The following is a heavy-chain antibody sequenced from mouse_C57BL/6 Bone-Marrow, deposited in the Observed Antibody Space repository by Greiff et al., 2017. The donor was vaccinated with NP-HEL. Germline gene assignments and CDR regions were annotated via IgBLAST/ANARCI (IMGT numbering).Heavy chain of an antibody. J-gene: IGHJ4*01. Sequence: EVHLVESGGDLVKPGGSLKLSCAASGFTFSSYGMSWVRQTPDKRLEWVATISSGGSYTYYPDSVKGRFTISRDNAKNTLYLQMSSLKSEDTAMYYCERWLLPYYYAMDYWGQGTSVTVSS. CDR1: GFTFSSYG. D-gene: IGHD2-3*01. CDR2: ISSGGSYT. CDR3: ERWLLPYYYAMDY. V-gene: IGHV5-6*01.